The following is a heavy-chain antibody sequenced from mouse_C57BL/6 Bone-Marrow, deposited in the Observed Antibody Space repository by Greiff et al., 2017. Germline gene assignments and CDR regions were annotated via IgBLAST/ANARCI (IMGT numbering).Heavy chain of an antibody. Sequence: VQLQQSGPELVKPGASVKISCKASGYAFSSSWMNWVKQRPGKGLEWIGRIYPGDGDTNYNGKFKGKATLTADTSSSTAYMQLSSLTSEDSAVYFCVGATVVYFDYWGQGTTLTVSA. CDR2: IYPGDGDT. V-gene: IGHV1-82*01. J-gene: IGHJ2*01. CDR1: GYAFSSSW. D-gene: IGHD1-1*01. CDR3: VGATVVYFDY.